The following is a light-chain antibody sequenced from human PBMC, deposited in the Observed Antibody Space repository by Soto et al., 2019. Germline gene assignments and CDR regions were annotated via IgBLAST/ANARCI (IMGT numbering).Light chain of an antibody. J-gene: IGLJ2*01. CDR1: SSDIGAFNY. CDR2: EVV. V-gene: IGLV2-14*01. Sequence: QSALTQPVSVSGSPGQSITISCTGTSSDIGAFNYVSWFQQHPGKTPKLIILEVVNRPSGVSNRFSGSKSDNTASLTISGLQADDEADYYCSSYTRRTTVLFGGGTQLTVL. CDR3: SSYTRRTTVL.